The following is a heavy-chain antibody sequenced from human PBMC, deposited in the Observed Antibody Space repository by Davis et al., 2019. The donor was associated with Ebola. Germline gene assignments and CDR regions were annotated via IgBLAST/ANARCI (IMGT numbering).Heavy chain of an antibody. D-gene: IGHD3-22*01. J-gene: IGHJ4*02. CDR1: GYSLTDLT. Sequence: SCKVSGYSLTDLTMHWVRQAPGKGLEWVAFIRSEATSQDYGKSVQGRFFISRDDSKNTLYLQMNSLRVDDTAVYFCARDGPNYDVDYWGQGTLVTVSA. CDR3: ARDGPNYDVDY. V-gene: IGHV3-30*02. CDR2: IRSEATSQ.